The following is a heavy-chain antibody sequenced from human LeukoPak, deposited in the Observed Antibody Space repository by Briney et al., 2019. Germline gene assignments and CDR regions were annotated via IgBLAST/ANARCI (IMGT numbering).Heavy chain of an antibody. Sequence: SSETLSLTCAVSGGSISSGGYSWSWIRQPPGKGLEWIGYIYHSGSTYYNPSLKSRVTISVDRSKNQFSLKLSSVTAADTAVYYCARLTAMVSYYFDYWGQGTLVTVSS. J-gene: IGHJ4*02. CDR1: GGSISSGGYS. CDR3: ARLTAMVSYYFDY. V-gene: IGHV4-30-2*01. D-gene: IGHD5-18*01. CDR2: IYHSGST.